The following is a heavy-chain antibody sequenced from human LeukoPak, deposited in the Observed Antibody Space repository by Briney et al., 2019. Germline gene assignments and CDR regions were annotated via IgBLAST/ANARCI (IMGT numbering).Heavy chain of an antibody. Sequence: PSETLSLTCNVSGGSINVDYITDYWSWIRQPAGKGLEWIGRIHASEITSYNPSSRGRVTVSLDKSMNQVSLHLASVTAADTAVYYCARDLGINTGWYGFDSWGLGILVTVSS. V-gene: IGHV4-4*07. CDR2: IHASEIT. D-gene: IGHD6-19*01. J-gene: IGHJ4*02. CDR3: ARDLGINTGWYGFDS. CDR1: GGSINVDYITDY.